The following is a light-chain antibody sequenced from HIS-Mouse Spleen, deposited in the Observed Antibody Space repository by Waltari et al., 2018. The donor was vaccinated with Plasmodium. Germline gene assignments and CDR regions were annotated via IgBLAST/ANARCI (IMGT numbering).Light chain of an antibody. V-gene: IGLV3-1*01. Sequence: SYELTQPPSVSVSPGQTASIPCSGDKLGDKYACWYQQKPGQSPVLVIYQDSKRPSGITERCSGSNSGNTATLTISGTQAMDEADYYCQAWDSSTVVFGGGTKLTVL. CDR1: KLGDKY. J-gene: IGLJ2*01. CDR3: QAWDSSTVV. CDR2: QDS.